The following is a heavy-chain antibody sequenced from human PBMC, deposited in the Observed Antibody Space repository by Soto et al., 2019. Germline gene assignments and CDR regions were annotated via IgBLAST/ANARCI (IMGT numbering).Heavy chain of an antibody. CDR1: GFTFSTYA. V-gene: IGHV3-23*01. CDR3: AKTLYGGCDY. Sequence: GGSLRLSCVASGFTFSTYAMSWVRQAPGKGLEWVSGIGGNGGTTRYADSVKGRFTISRDNSKNTLYLQMSSLRVEDTAVYYCAKTLYGGCDYWGRGTLVTVSS. J-gene: IGHJ4*02. CDR2: IGGNGGTT. D-gene: IGHD5-12*01.